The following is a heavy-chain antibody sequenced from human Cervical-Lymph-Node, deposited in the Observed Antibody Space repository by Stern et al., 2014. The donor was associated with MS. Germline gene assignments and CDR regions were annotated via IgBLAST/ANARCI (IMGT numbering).Heavy chain of an antibody. Sequence: QVQLVQSGAEVKKPGASVKVSCKASGYTFTGYYMNWVRPAPGQGLEWMGRIKPNRGGTNYAQKFQGRVTMTRDTSISTAYMELSRLRSDDTAVYYCARGVAYYDSSGTRGGWGQGTLVTVSS. J-gene: IGHJ4*02. D-gene: IGHD3-22*01. V-gene: IGHV1-2*06. CDR3: ARGVAYYDSSGTRGG. CDR2: IKPNRGGT. CDR1: GYTFTGYY.